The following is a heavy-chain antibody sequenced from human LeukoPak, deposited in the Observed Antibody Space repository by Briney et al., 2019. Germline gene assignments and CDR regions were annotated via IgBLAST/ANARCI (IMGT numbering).Heavy chain of an antibody. CDR1: GYTFTDYY. CDR2: INPNSGGT. Sequence: ASVKVSCKASGYTFTDYYMHWVRQAPGQGLEWMGWINPNSGGTNYAQKFRGRVTMTRDTSISAAYMELSRLTSDDTAVYYCARGSSAEVDYWGQGTLVTVSS. J-gene: IGHJ4*02. D-gene: IGHD2-2*01. CDR3: ARGSSAEVDY. V-gene: IGHV1-2*02.